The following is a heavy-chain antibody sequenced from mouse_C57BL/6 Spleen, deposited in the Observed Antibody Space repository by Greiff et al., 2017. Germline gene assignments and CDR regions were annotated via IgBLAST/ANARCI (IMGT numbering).Heavy chain of an antibody. V-gene: IGHV1-22*01. CDR2: INPNNGGT. CDR3: ARGNYGLYYFDY. J-gene: IGHJ2*01. CDR1: GYTFTDYN. Sequence: VQLKESGPELVKPGASVKMSCKASGYTFTDYNMHWVKQSHGKSLEWIGYINPNNGGTSYNQKFKGKATLTVNKSSSTAYMELRSLTSEDSAVYYCARGNYGLYYFDYWGQGTTLTVSS. D-gene: IGHD1-1*02.